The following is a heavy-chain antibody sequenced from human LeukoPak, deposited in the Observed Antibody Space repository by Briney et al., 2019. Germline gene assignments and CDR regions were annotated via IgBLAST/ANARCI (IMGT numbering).Heavy chain of an antibody. CDR1: GGSISSYY. CDR2: IYYSGST. CDR3: AREVAGIQLLDY. J-gene: IGHJ4*02. V-gene: IGHV4-59*01. D-gene: IGHD5-18*01. Sequence: PSETLSLTCTVSGGSISSYYWSWIRQPPGKGLEWIRTIYYSGSTKNNPSLKSRVTISVDTSKNQFSLKLSSVTAADTAVYYCAREVAGIQLLDYWGQGTLVTVSS.